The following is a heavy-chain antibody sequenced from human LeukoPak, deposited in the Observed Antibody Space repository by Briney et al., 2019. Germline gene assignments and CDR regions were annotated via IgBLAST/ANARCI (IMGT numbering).Heavy chain of an antibody. CDR3: ARASTFVSFDY. D-gene: IGHD3-16*01. CDR1: GYSFIDYY. CDR2: INPTSGGT. J-gene: IGHJ4*02. V-gene: IGHV1-2*02. Sequence: GASVKVSCKASGYSFIDYYMHWVRQAPGQGPEWMGWINPTSGGTKSAQKFKGRVTMTRDTSISTAYMELSGLRSDDTAVYYCARASTFVSFDYWGQGTLVTVSS.